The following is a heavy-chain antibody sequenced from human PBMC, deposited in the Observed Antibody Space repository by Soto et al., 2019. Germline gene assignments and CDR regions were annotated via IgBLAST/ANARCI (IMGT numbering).Heavy chain of an antibody. CDR2: INHSGST. CDR3: ARDKITGLFDY. J-gene: IGHJ4*02. Sequence: SETLSLTCTVSGGSISSSIYYWGWIRQPPGTGLEWIGEINHSGSTNYNPSLKSRVTISVDTSKNQFSLKLTSVTAADTAVYYCARDKITGLFDYWGQGTLVTVSS. D-gene: IGHD2-8*02. V-gene: IGHV4-39*07. CDR1: GGSISSSIYY.